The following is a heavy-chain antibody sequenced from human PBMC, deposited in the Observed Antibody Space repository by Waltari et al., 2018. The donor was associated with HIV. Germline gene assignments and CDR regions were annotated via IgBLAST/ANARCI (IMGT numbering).Heavy chain of an antibody. CDR1: GYTFTSYD. CDR3: LTIPFYDFWSGLST. CDR2: MNPNRGNT. D-gene: IGHD3-3*01. V-gene: IGHV1-8*01. J-gene: IGHJ5*02. Sequence: QVQLVQSGAEVKKPGASVKVSCKASGYTFTSYDINWVRQATGQGLEWMGWMNPNRGNTGYAQKFQGRVTMTRNTSISTAYMELSSLRSEDTAVYYCLTIPFYDFWSGLSTWGQGTLVTVSS.